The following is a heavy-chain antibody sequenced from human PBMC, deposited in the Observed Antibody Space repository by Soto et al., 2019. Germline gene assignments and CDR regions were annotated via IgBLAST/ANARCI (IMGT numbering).Heavy chain of an antibody. Sequence: GGSLRLSCAASGFPFSSYSMNWVRQAPGKGLEWVSSISSSSSYIYYADSVKGRFTISRDNAKNSLYLQMNSLRAEDTAVYYCARDRYNWNDPYYYYGMDVWGQGTTVTVSS. D-gene: IGHD1-1*01. CDR3: ARDRYNWNDPYYYYGMDV. CDR1: GFPFSSYS. J-gene: IGHJ6*02. V-gene: IGHV3-21*01. CDR2: ISSSSSYI.